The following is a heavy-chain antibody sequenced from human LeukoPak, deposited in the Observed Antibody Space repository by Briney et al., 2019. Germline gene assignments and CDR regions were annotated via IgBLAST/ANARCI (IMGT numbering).Heavy chain of an antibody. Sequence: GGSLRLSCAASGFTFSSYSMNWVRQGPGKGLEWVSYISSSSSTIYYADSVKGRFTISRDNAKNSLYLQMNSLRAEDTAVYYCARVYYYDSSGHPAYWGQGTLVTVSS. CDR2: ISSSSSTI. D-gene: IGHD3-22*01. CDR3: ARVYYYDSSGHPAY. J-gene: IGHJ4*02. CDR1: GFTFSSYS. V-gene: IGHV3-48*01.